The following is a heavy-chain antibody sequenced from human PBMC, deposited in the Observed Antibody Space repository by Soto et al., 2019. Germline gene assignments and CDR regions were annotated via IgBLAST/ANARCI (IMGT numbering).Heavy chain of an antibody. CDR1: GFTFSSYA. Sequence: GGSLRLSCAASGFTFSSYAMSWVRQAPGKGLEWVSAISGSGGSTYYADSAKGRFTISRDNSKNTLYLQMNSLRAEDTAVYYCAKAATRYYFDSSGYLIPRDIDYWGPGTRVTVSS. D-gene: IGHD3-22*01. V-gene: IGHV3-23*01. J-gene: IGHJ4*02. CDR3: AKAATRYYFDSSGYLIPRDIDY. CDR2: ISGSGGST.